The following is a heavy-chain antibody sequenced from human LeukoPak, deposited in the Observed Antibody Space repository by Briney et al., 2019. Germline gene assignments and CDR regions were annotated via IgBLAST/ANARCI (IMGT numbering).Heavy chain of an antibody. V-gene: IGHV1-69*06. J-gene: IGHJ4*02. CDR2: IIPISGTA. D-gene: IGHD4-23*01. CDR1: GYTFTSYA. CDR3: ARAQSSTVVTQTFDY. Sequence: SVKVSCKASGYTFTSYAISWVRQAPGQGLEWMGGIIPISGTANYAQKFQGRVTITADKSTSTAYMELSSLRSEDTAVYYCARAQSSTVVTQTFDYWGQGTLVTVSS.